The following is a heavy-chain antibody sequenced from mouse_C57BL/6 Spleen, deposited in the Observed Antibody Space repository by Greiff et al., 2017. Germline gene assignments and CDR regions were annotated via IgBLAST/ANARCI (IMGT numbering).Heavy chain of an antibody. D-gene: IGHD5-1-1*01. V-gene: IGHV5-17*01. CDR3: ARIPPHYYAMDY. CDR1: GFTFSDYG. J-gene: IGHJ4*01. CDR2: ISSGSSTI. Sequence: EVKLVESGGGLVKPGGSLKLSCAASGFTFSDYGMHWVRQAPEKGLEWVAYISSGSSTIYYADTVKGRFTISRDNAKNTLFLQMTSLRSEDTAMYYCARIPPHYYAMDYWGQGTSVTVSS.